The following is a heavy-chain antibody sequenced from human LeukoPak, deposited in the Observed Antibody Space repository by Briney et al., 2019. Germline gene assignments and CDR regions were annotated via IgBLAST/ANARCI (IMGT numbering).Heavy chain of an antibody. Sequence: SETLFLTCTVSGASFSSYSCHWIRQPPGKGLEWIGYMYYSGSTDYNPSLKSRVTMSLDTSNNQFSLNLSSVTAADTAVYYCARGPTVTTDYWGQGILVTVSS. CDR2: MYYSGST. CDR3: ARGPTVTTDY. J-gene: IGHJ4*02. V-gene: IGHV4-59*01. CDR1: GASFSSYS. D-gene: IGHD4-17*01.